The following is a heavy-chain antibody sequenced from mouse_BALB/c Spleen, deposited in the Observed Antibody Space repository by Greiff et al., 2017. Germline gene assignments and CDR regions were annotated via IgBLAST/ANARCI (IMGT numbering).Heavy chain of an antibody. CDR3: SITTATWYFDY. J-gene: IGHJ2*01. V-gene: IGHV3-6*02. CDR2: ISYDGSN. Sequence: EVKLVESGPGLVKPSQSLSLTCSVTGYSITSGYYWNWIRQFPGNKLEWMGYISYDGSNNYNPSLKNRISITRDTSKNQFFLKLNSVTTEDTATYYCSITTATWYFDYWGQGTTLTVSS. CDR1: GYSITSGYY. D-gene: IGHD1-2*01.